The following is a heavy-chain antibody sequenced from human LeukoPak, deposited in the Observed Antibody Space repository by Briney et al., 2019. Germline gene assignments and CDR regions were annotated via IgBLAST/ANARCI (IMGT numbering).Heavy chain of an antibody. CDR1: GGSISSSSYY. D-gene: IGHD3-22*01. J-gene: IGHJ4*02. CDR3: ARSRGDSSGGNFDY. Sequence: SETLSLTCTVSGGSISSSSYYWGWIRQPPGKGLEWIGSIYYSGSTYYNPSLKSRVTISVDTSKNQFSLKLSSVTAADTAVYYCARSRGDSSGGNFDYWGQGTLVTVSS. V-gene: IGHV4-39*07. CDR2: IYYSGST.